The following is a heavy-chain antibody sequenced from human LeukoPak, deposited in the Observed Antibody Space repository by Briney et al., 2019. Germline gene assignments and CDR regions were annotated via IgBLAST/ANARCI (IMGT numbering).Heavy chain of an antibody. CDR2: IYYSGST. V-gene: IGHV4-59*01. Sequence: PSETLSLTCTGSGGSISSYYWSWIRQPPGKGLEWIGYIYYSGSTNYNPSLKSRVTISVDTSKNQFSLKLSSVTAADTAVYYCARFALYCSSTSCQDYWGQGTLVTVSS. J-gene: IGHJ4*02. CDR3: ARFALYCSSTSCQDY. D-gene: IGHD2-2*01. CDR1: GGSISSYY.